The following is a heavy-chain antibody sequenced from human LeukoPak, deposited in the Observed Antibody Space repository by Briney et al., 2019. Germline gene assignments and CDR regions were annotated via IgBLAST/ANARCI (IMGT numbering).Heavy chain of an antibody. CDR1: GGTFSSYA. J-gene: IGHJ6*03. CDR3: ARGLELPPPDYYYYYYYMDV. D-gene: IGHD1-7*01. V-gene: IGHV1-69*05. Sequence: SVKVSCKASGGTFSSYAISWVRQVPGQGLEWMGGIIPIFGTANYAQKFQGRVTITTDESTSTAYMELSSLRSEDTAVYYCARGLELPPPDYYYYYYYMDVWGKGTTVTVSS. CDR2: IIPIFGTA.